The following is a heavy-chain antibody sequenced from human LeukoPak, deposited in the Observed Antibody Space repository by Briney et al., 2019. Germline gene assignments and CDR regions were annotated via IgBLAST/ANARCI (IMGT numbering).Heavy chain of an antibody. CDR2: ISYDGTTE. CDR1: GFTFNRYG. CDR3: ARASITASGPHDVYDI. D-gene: IGHD6-13*01. V-gene: IGHV3-30*03. Sequence: GGSLRLSCVGSGFTFNRYGIHWVRQAPGKGLEWVAVISYDGTTEFYGDSVKGRFSISRDNSEQILYLQMGSLRAEDMAVYFCARASITASGPHDVYDIWGRGTMVTVSS. J-gene: IGHJ3*02.